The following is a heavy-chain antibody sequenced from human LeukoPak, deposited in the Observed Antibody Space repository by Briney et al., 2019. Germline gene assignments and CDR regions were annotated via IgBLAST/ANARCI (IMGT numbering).Heavy chain of an antibody. D-gene: IGHD3-22*01. CDR1: GFTFSSYA. Sequence: GGSLRLSCAASGFTFSSYAMHWVRQAPGKGLEYVSAISSNGGSTSYANSVKGRFTISRDDSKNTLYLQMNSLKTEDTAVCYCTTEQRYYYDSSGYSFDPWGQGTLVTVSS. V-gene: IGHV3-64*01. CDR2: ISSNGGST. J-gene: IGHJ5*02. CDR3: TTEQRYYYDSSGYSFDP.